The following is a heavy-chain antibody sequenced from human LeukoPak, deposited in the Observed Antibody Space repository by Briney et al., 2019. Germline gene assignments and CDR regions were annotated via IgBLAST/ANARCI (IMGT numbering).Heavy chain of an antibody. D-gene: IGHD2-2*01. CDR3: AKGPLRGTAAAIDY. V-gene: IGHV3-30*18. J-gene: IGHJ4*02. CDR1: GFTFNNYG. Sequence: GGSLRLSCAASGFTFNNYGMHWVRRAPGKGLEWVAVISYDGRNKHYPDSVKGRFTISRDISTDTLWLQMDSLRTEDTAVYYCAKGPLRGTAAAIDYWGQGTLVTVSS. CDR2: ISYDGRNK.